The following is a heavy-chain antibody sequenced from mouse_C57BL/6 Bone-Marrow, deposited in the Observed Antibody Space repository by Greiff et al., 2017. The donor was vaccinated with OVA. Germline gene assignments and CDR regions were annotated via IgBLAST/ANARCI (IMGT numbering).Heavy chain of an antibody. Sequence: EVQRVESGGGLVQSGRSLRLSCATSGFTFSDFYMEWVRQAPGKGLEWIAASRNKANDYTTEYSASVKGRFIVSRDTSQSILYLQMNALRAEDTAIYYCARDAGYGSLYAMDYWGQGTSVTVSS. J-gene: IGHJ4*01. CDR2: SRNKANDYTT. CDR1: GFTFSDFY. D-gene: IGHD1-1*01. V-gene: IGHV7-1*01. CDR3: ARDAGYGSLYAMDY.